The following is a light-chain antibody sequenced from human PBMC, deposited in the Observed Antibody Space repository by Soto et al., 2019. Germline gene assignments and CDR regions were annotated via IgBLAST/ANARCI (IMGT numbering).Light chain of an antibody. J-gene: IGLJ1*01. CDR2: DVS. CDR1: SSDIGDYNF. CDR3: GSYTSTGALPPDV. Sequence: QSALAQPASVSGSPGQSITISCTGTSSDIGDYNFVSWYQQRPGKAPTLILYDVSERPSGVSDRFSGSKSGSTASLTISGLQAEDEADYYCGSYTSTGALPPDVVGTGTKVTVL. V-gene: IGLV2-14*03.